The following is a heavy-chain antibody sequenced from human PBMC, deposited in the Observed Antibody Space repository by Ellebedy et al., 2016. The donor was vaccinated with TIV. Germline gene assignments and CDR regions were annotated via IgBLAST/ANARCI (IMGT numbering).Heavy chain of an antibody. CDR3: AKLGHRATPDDS. CDR2: IDLRDSDT. Sequence: GESLKIPCQGSAYSFINYWIVWVRQMPGRGLEWMGIIDLRDSDTSYSPSFQGQVTISADRSVTTAYLHFNSLKPSDTAVYYCAKLGHRATPDDSWGQGTLVTVSS. D-gene: IGHD1-14*01. V-gene: IGHV5-51*01. J-gene: IGHJ4*02. CDR1: AYSFINYW.